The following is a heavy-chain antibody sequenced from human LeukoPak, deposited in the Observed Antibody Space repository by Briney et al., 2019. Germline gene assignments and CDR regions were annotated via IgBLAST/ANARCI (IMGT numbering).Heavy chain of an antibody. D-gene: IGHD3-3*01. Sequence: PGGSLRLSCAASGFTFSSYWMSWVRQAPGKGLEWVANVKQDGSKKYYVDSVKGRFTISRDNAKNSLYLQMNSLRAEDTAVYYCARCTYYDFWSDSGSYYFDYWGQGTLVTVSS. V-gene: IGHV3-7*01. CDR1: GFTFSSYW. CDR3: ARCTYYDFWSDSGSYYFDY. J-gene: IGHJ4*02. CDR2: VKQDGSKK.